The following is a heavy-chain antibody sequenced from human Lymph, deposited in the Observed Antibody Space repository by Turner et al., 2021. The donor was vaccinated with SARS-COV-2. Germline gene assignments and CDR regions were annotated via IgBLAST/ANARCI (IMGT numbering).Heavy chain of an antibody. CDR3: ARAPFIIVLMMYASGYFDN. J-gene: IGHJ4*02. CDR1: GGLTSGSRYY. Sequence: QLQLQESAPGSVKPSESLSLTRTVSGGLTSGSRYYWGWIRPPPGKGLEWIGSIYYRWTTYYNPSLKSRVTMSVDTSKNQFSLKLGSVTAADTAVYYCARAPFIIVLMMYASGYFDNWGQGTLVTVSS. D-gene: IGHD2-8*01. CDR2: IYYRWTT. V-gene: IGHV4-39*01.